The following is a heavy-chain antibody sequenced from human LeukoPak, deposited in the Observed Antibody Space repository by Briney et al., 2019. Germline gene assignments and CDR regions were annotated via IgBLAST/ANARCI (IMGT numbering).Heavy chain of an antibody. Sequence: SETLSLTCTVSGGSISSYYWSWIRQPPGKGLEWIGYIYFSGSTNYNPSLKSRVTISVDTSKNQFSLKLSSVTAADTAVYYCARGVTGTIGYWGQGTLVTVSS. V-gene: IGHV4-59*01. CDR2: IYFSGST. J-gene: IGHJ4*02. CDR3: ARGVTGTIGY. CDR1: GGSISSYY. D-gene: IGHD1-7*01.